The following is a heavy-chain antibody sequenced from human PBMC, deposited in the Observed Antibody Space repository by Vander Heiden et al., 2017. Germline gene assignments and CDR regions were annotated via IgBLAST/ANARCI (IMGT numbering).Heavy chain of an antibody. CDR2: LSPTRGTA. D-gene: IGHD6-6*01. CDR1: GGTLSRYA. Sequence: QVQLVQSGAEVKKPGSSVKVSCKASGGTLSRYAISCVRQAPVQGLEWMGRLSPTRGTANCAQKFQGRVTSTADKSTSTAYMDVSSLRSEDTAVYYCARKAHSSSSSYYYYYGMDVWGQGTTVTVSS. V-gene: IGHV1-69*10. J-gene: IGHJ6*02. CDR3: ARKAHSSSSSYYYYYGMDV.